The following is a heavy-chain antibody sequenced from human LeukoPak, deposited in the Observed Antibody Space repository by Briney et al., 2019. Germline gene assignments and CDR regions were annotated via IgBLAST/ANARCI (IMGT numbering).Heavy chain of an antibody. V-gene: IGHV3-15*01. D-gene: IGHD4-17*01. J-gene: IGHJ4*02. CDR1: GFTFSNAW. CDR3: TTTSNDYGDYSDY. Sequence: GGSLRLSCAASGFTFSNAWMSWVRRAPGKGLEWVGRIKSKTDGGTTDYAAPVKGRFTISRDDSKNTLYLQMNSLKTEDTAVYYCTTTSNDYGDYSDYWGQGTLVTVSS. CDR2: IKSKTDGGTT.